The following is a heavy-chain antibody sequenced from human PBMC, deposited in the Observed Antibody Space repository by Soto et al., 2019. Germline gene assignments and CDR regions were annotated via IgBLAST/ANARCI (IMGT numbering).Heavy chain of an antibody. V-gene: IGHV3-48*02. D-gene: IGHD5-12*01. CDR1: GFTFRSYN. J-gene: IGHJ4*01. CDR3: ARGGIIAVTTIGDY. Sequence: DVQLVESGGGLVQPGGSLRLSCAASGFTFRSYNMNWVRQAPGKGLDWVSYISSSSSTIYYADSVKGRFTISRDNAKNSLYLQMNSLRDDDTAMYYCARGGIIAVTTIGDYWGQGTLVTVSS. CDR2: ISSSSSTI.